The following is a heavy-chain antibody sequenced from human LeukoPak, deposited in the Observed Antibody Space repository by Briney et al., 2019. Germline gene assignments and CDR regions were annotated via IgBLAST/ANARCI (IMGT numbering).Heavy chain of an antibody. Sequence: SETLSLTCTVSGGPISSYYWSWIRQPPGKGLEWIGYIYYSGSTNYNPSLKSRVTISVDTSKNQFSLKLSSVTAADTAVYYCARAVGDYGDYYFDYWGQGTLVTVSS. V-gene: IGHV4-59*01. CDR3: ARAVGDYGDYYFDY. CDR1: GGPISSYY. CDR2: IYYSGST. D-gene: IGHD4-17*01. J-gene: IGHJ4*02.